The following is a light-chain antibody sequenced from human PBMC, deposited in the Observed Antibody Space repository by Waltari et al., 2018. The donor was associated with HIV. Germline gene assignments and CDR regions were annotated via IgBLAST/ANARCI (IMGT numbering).Light chain of an antibody. CDR1: QSVFYSPRNKQC. CDR3: QQYISAPLP. CDR2: WAS. J-gene: IGKJ5*01. V-gene: IGKV4-1*01. Sequence: DVVMTQSPEFLAVSLGERATITCKSSQSVFYSPRNKQCLAWFQQKPGQPPKLRIYWASTRQSGVHDRVSGSGSGTDFTLTISSLQAVDVAIYYCQQYISAPLPFGQGTRLEIK.